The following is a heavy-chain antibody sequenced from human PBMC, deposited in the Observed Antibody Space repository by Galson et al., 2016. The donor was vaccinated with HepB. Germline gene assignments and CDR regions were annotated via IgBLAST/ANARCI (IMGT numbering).Heavy chain of an antibody. D-gene: IGHD3-16*01. V-gene: IGHV3-53*01. CDR2: VYSDGST. Sequence: SLRLSCAASGFTVSSNYLSWVRQAPGQGLEWVSIVYSDGSTYYSDSVRGRFTISRDNSNNIAYLQMNSLRAEDTAVYFCAKNKATARVWGHYYYYMDVWGKGTTVTVSS. CDR1: GFTVSSNY. CDR3: AKNKATARVWGHYYYYMDV. J-gene: IGHJ6*03.